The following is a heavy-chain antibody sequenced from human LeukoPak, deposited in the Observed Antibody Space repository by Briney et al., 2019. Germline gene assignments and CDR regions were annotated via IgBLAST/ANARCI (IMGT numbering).Heavy chain of an antibody. Sequence: SETLSLTCTVSGGSISSHYWSWIRQPPGKGLEWIGYIYYSGSTNYNPSLKSRVTISVDTSKNRFSLKLSSVTAADTAVYYCARESRDYDFWGGYQGAAGFDPWGQGTLVTVSS. CDR3: ARESRDYDFWGGYQGAAGFDP. J-gene: IGHJ5*02. CDR1: GGSISSHY. V-gene: IGHV4-59*11. D-gene: IGHD3-3*01. CDR2: IYYSGST.